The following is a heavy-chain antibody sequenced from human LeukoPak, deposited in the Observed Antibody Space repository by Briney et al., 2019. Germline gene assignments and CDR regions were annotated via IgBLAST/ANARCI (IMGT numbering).Heavy chain of an antibody. D-gene: IGHD3-16*02. Sequence: PSETLSLTCAVYGGSFSGYYWSCIRQPPGKGLECIGYIYYSGSTYYNPSLKSRLTLSVDTSKNQFSLNLSSVTAADTAVYYCARGGIWGTYRYKGFEYWGQGALVTVSS. V-gene: IGHV4-34*09. CDR2: IYYSGST. J-gene: IGHJ4*02. CDR1: GGSFSGYY. CDR3: ARGGIWGTYRYKGFEY.